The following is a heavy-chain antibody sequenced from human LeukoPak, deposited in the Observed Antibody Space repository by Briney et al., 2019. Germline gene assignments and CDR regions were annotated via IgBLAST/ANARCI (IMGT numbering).Heavy chain of an antibody. CDR2: ISGSGGST. D-gene: IGHD3-10*01. J-gene: IGHJ4*02. Sequence: PGGSLRLSCAASGFTFNTYAMSWVRQAPGKGLQWVSAISGSGGSTYYADSVKGRFTISRDNSKNTLYLQMNSLRAEDTAVYYCAKGDQLLVRGVITSAFDYWGQGTLVTVSS. CDR1: GFTFNTYA. V-gene: IGHV3-23*01. CDR3: AKGDQLLVRGVITSAFDY.